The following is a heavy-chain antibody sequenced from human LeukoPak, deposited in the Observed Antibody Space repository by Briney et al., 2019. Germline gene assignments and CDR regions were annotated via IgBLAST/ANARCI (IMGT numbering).Heavy chain of an antibody. CDR2: ISSSGSTI. CDR3: ARAKDGGNSIFDY. J-gene: IGHJ4*02. CDR1: GFTFSSYE. D-gene: IGHD4-23*01. Sequence: GGSLRLSCAASGFTFSSYEMNWVRQAPGKGLEWVSYISSSGSTIYYADSVKGRFTISRDNAKNSLYLQMNSLRAEDTAVYYCARAKDGGNSIFDYWGQGTLVTVSS. V-gene: IGHV3-48*03.